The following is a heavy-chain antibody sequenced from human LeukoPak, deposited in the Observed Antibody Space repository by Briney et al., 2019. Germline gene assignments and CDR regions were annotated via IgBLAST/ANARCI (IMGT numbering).Heavy chain of an antibody. CDR3: ARGYSGYDYYFDY. Sequence: ASVKVSCKASGYTFTGYYMHWVRQAPGQGLEWMGWINPNSGGTNYAQKFQGRVTTTRDTSISTAYMELSRLRSDDTAVYYCARGYSGYDYYFDYWGQGTLVTVSS. V-gene: IGHV1-2*02. D-gene: IGHD5-12*01. J-gene: IGHJ4*02. CDR1: GYTFTGYY. CDR2: INPNSGGT.